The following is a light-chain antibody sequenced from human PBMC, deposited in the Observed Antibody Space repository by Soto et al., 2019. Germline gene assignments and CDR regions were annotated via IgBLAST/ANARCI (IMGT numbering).Light chain of an antibody. CDR1: SSDVGGYNY. V-gene: IGLV2-14*03. J-gene: IGLJ2*01. CDR3: SSYTSSSTL. CDR2: DVS. Sequence: QSALTQPASVSGSPGQSMTISCTGTSSDVGGYNYVSWYQHHPGKAPKLMIYDVSNRPSGVSNRFSGSKSGNTASLTIFGLQAEDEADYYCSSYTSSSTLFRGGTKVTVL.